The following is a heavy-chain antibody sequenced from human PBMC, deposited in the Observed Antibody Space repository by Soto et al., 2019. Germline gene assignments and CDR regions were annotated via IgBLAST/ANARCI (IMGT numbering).Heavy chain of an antibody. D-gene: IGHD3-9*01. J-gene: IGHJ6*02. CDR2: ISSYNGNT. V-gene: IGHV1-18*01. CDR1: GYTFITYG. CDR3: ASGYYDILTGYPIYGMDV. Sequence: ASVKVSCKASGYTFITYGISWVRQAPGQGLEWMGWISSYNGNTNYAQKLQGRVTMTTDTSTTTAYMELRSLRSDDTAVYYCASGYYDILTGYPIYGMDVWGQGTTVTVSS.